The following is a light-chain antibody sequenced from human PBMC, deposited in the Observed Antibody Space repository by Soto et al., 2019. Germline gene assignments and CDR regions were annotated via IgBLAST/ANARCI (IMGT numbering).Light chain of an antibody. Sequence: DIQMTQSPSTLSASVGDRVTITCRASQSISSWLAWYQQKPGKAPKLLIYDASSLESGVPSRFSGSGYGTEFTLTISSLQPDDFATYYCQQYNSYSRTFGQGTKVDI. J-gene: IGKJ1*01. CDR3: QQYNSYSRT. CDR2: DAS. CDR1: QSISSW. V-gene: IGKV1-5*01.